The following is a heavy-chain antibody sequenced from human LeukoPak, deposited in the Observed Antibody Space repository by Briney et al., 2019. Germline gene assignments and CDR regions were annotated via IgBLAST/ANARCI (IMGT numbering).Heavy chain of an antibody. Sequence: GGSLRLSCAASGFTFSSYGMHWVRQAPGKGLEWVSSISSSSSYIYYADSVKGRFTISRDNAKNTLFLQMNSLRAEDTAVYYCATTGSGSYYDYWGQGTLVTVSS. D-gene: IGHD1-26*01. J-gene: IGHJ4*02. CDR1: GFTFSSYG. CDR2: ISSSSSYI. CDR3: ATTGSGSYYDY. V-gene: IGHV3-21*01.